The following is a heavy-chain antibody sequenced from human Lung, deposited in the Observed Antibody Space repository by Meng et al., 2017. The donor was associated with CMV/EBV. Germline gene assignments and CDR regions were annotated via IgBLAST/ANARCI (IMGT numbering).Heavy chain of an antibody. Sequence: VSLPGSGPGLVKPSGTPSLTSAVSGGSISSSNWWSWVRQPSGKGLEWIGEIYHSGSTNYNPSLKSRVTISVDKSKNQFSLKLSSVTAADTAVYYCASFPPPGKQWPVTDYWGQGTLVTVSS. D-gene: IGHD6-19*01. J-gene: IGHJ4*02. CDR3: ASFPPPGKQWPVTDY. CDR1: GGSISSSNW. V-gene: IGHV4-4*02. CDR2: IYHSGST.